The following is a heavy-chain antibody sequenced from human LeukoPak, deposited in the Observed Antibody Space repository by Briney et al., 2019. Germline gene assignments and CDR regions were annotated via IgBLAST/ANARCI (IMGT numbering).Heavy chain of an antibody. D-gene: IGHD3-3*01. V-gene: IGHV1-2*02. CDR2: INPNSGGT. CDR1: GYTFTGYY. J-gene: IGHJ6*03. CDR3: ARVLDYDFWSGYYHYYYYMDV. Sequence: ASVKVSCKASGYTFTGYYMRWVRQAPGQGLEWMGWINPNSGGTNYAQKFQGRVTMTRDTSISTAYMELSRLRSDDTAVYYCARVLDYDFWSGYYHYYYYMDVWGKGTTVTVSS.